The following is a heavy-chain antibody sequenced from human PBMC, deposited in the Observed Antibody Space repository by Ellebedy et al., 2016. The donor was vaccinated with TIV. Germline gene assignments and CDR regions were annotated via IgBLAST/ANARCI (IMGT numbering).Heavy chain of an antibody. J-gene: IGHJ4*02. V-gene: IGHV3-33*01. Sequence: GGSLRLXXAASGFTFSSYGMHWVRQAPGKGLEWVAVIWYDGSNKYYADSVKGRFTISRDNSKNTLYLQMNSLRAEDTAVYYCARDFSSAFPHILGYWGQGTLVTVSS. CDR2: IWYDGSNK. D-gene: IGHD2-15*01. CDR3: ARDFSSAFPHILGY. CDR1: GFTFSSYG.